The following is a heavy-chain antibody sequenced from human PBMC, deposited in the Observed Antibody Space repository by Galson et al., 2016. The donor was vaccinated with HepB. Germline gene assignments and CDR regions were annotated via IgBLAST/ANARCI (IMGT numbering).Heavy chain of an antibody. CDR3: AHGSGSLFDD. D-gene: IGHD6-19*01. V-gene: IGHV2-5*01. CDR2: IYWNDDN. J-gene: IGHJ4*02. Sequence: PALVTPTQTLTLTCTFSGFSLTTTAVGVGWFRKPPGKALEWLALIYWNDDNHYSPSLRSRLTLTKDTSKTHVVLTMTNMDPVDPSKYYCAHGSGSLFDDCGQGTLVTVSS. CDR1: GFSLTTTAVG.